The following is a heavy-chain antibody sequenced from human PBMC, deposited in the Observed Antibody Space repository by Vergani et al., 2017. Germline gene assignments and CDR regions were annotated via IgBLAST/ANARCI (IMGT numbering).Heavy chain of an antibody. CDR1: GFTFSDYY. CDR3: ASGLRGILRSGPWFDY. V-gene: IGHV3-11*05. CDR2: ISSSSSYT. D-gene: IGHD3-16*01. Sequence: QVQLVESGGGLVKPGGSLRLSCAASGFTFSDYYMSWIRQAPGKGLEWVSYISSSSSYTHYADSVKGRFTISRDNAKNSLYLQMNSLRAEDTAVYYCASGLRGILRSGPWFDYWGQGTLVTVSS. J-gene: IGHJ4*02.